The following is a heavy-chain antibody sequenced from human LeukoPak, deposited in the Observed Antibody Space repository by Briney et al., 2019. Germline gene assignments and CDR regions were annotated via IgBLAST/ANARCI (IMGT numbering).Heavy chain of an antibody. CDR1: GDSVSSNSAA. Sequence: SQTLSLTCAISGDSVSSNSAAWNWIRQSPSRGLEWLGRTYYRSKWYNDYAVSVKSRITINPDTSKNQFSLQLNSVTPEDTAVYYCARERIAAAGTLPMIVVVIDNWFDPWGQGTLVTVSS. CDR2: TYYRSKWYN. V-gene: IGHV6-1*01. CDR3: ARERIAAAGTLPMIVVVIDNWFDP. D-gene: IGHD3-22*01. J-gene: IGHJ5*02.